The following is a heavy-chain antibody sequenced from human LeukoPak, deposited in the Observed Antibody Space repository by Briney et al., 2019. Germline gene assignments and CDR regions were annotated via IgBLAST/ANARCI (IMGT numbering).Heavy chain of an antibody. V-gene: IGHV3-23*01. D-gene: IGHD5/OR15-5a*01. CDR2: ISTSGRAT. CDR1: GFAFSTYA. J-gene: IGHJ4*02. Sequence: QPGGSLRLSCAASGFAFSTYAMTWVRQAPEKGLQWVSTISTSGRATYYADSVEGRFTISRDNSKNTLYLQMNSLRADDTAVYYCAKARGSSVYEQFDYWGQGTQVTVSS. CDR3: AKARGSSVYEQFDY.